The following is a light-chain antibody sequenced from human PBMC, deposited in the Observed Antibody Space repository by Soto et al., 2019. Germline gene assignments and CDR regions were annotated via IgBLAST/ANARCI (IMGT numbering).Light chain of an antibody. CDR1: XXDVGGXXX. CDR3: SSYCLSYGSIETSATVV. J-gene: IGLJ2*01. Sequence: QSALTXPAXXXXXXGQSITISCTGTXXDVGGXXXXSWYQQHPGKAPKLLIYEVTNRPSGVSNRFSGSKSGNTASLTISGLQAEDEAEYYCSSYCLSYGSIETSATVVFGGGTKLTVL. V-gene: IGLV2-14*01. CDR2: EVT.